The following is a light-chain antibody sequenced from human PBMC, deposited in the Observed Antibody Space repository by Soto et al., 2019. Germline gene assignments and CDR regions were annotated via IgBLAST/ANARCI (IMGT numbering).Light chain of an antibody. CDR2: EGS. CDR3: CSYAGSSSWV. Sequence: QSALTQPASVSGSPGQSITISCTGISSNVGSYNLVSWYQQHPGKAPKLMIYEGSNRPSGISNRFSGSKSGNTASLTISGLQAEDEANYYCCSYAGSSSWVFGGGTQLTVL. V-gene: IGLV2-23*01. CDR1: SSNVGSYNL. J-gene: IGLJ3*02.